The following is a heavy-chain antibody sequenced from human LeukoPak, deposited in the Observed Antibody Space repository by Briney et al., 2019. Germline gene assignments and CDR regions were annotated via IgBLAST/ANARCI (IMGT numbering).Heavy chain of an antibody. Sequence: PSETLSLTCTVSGGSISSSSYYWGWIRQPPGKGLEWIGSIYYSGSTYYNPSLKSRVTISVDTSKNQFSLKLSSVTAADTAVYYCARIHLFLMDVWCQGTTVTVSS. CDR3: ARIHLFLMDV. CDR1: GGSISSSSYY. CDR2: IYYSGST. J-gene: IGHJ6*02. D-gene: IGHD3-10*02. V-gene: IGHV4-39*01.